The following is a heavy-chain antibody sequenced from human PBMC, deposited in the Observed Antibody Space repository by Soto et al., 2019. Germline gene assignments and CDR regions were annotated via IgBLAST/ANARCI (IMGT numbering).Heavy chain of an antibody. CDR3: AREVRDGRDWYWDY. D-gene: IGHD6-19*01. J-gene: IGHJ4*02. V-gene: IGHV4-59*01. CDR1: GGSMITYY. Sequence: QVQLQESGPGLVKPSETLSLTCTVSGGSMITYYWSWIRQSPGKGLEWIGYVHHSGSTLYNPSLRNRATVSLDRYNNQFFLKLTSVTAADTAFFYCAREVRDGRDWYWDYWGQGILVTVSS. CDR2: VHHSGST.